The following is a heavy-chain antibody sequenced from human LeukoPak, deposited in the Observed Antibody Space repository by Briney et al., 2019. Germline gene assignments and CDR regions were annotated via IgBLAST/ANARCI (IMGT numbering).Heavy chain of an antibody. J-gene: IGHJ4*02. CDR1: GFTFSSYG. D-gene: IGHD4-17*01. CDR2: ISYDGSNK. CDR3: AKLRSSRTTSPFDY. Sequence: GGSLRLSCAAPGFTFSSYGMHWVRQAPGKGLEWVAVISYDGSNKYYADSVKGRFTISRDNSKNTLYLQMNSLRAEDTAVYYCAKLRSSRTTSPFDYWGQGTLVTVSS. V-gene: IGHV3-30*18.